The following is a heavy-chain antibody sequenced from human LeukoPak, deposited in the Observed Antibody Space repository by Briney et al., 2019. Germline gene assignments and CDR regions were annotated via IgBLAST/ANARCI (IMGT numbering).Heavy chain of an antibody. CDR3: ARGDSSWNAFDI. CDR2: IYYSGST. Sequence: SETLSLTCTVSGGSISSYYWSWIRQPPGKGLEWIGYIYYSGSTNYNASLKSRVTVSVDTSKNQFSLKLSSVTAADTAVYYCARGDSSWNAFDIWGQGTMLTVSS. V-gene: IGHV4-59*08. J-gene: IGHJ3*02. D-gene: IGHD6-13*01. CDR1: GGSISSYY.